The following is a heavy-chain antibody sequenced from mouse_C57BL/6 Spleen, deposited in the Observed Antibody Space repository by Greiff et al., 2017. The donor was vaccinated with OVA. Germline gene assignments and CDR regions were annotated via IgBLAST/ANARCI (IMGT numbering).Heavy chain of an antibody. D-gene: IGHD4-1*01. J-gene: IGHJ2*01. CDR3: ARGENWDPFFDY. V-gene: IGHV1-7*01. CDR1: GYTFTSYW. Sequence: VQVVESGAELAKPGASVKLSCKASGYTFTSYWMHWVKQRPGQGLEWIGYINPSSGYTKYNQKFKDKATLTADKSSSTAYMQLSSLTYEDSAVYYCARGENWDPFFDYWGQGTTLTVSS. CDR2: INPSSGYT.